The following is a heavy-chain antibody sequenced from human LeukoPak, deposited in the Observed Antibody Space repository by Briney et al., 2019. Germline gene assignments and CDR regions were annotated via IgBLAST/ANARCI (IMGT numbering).Heavy chain of an antibody. CDR3: ARRGSSWYYAFDI. Sequence: LGESLKISCQGSGYSFTSYWIGWVRQMPGKGLEWMGIIYPGDSDTRYSPSFQGQVTISADKSISTAYLQWSSLKASDTAMYYCARRGSSWYYAFDIWGQGTMVTVSS. D-gene: IGHD6-13*01. CDR2: IYPGDSDT. J-gene: IGHJ3*02. V-gene: IGHV5-51*01. CDR1: GYSFTSYW.